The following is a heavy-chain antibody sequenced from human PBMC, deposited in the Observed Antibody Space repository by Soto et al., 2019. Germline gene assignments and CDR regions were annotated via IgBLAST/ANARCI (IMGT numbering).Heavy chain of an antibody. CDR3: AKDIDQLLRAWPAFDI. D-gene: IGHD2-2*01. J-gene: IGHJ3*02. CDR2: ISWNSGSI. V-gene: IGHV3-9*01. Sequence: GGSLRLSCAASGFTFDDYAMHWVRQAPGKGLEWVSGISWNSGSIGYADSVKGRFTISRDNAKNSLYLQMNSLRAEDTALYYCAKDIDQLLRAWPAFDIWGQGTMVTVSS. CDR1: GFTFDDYA.